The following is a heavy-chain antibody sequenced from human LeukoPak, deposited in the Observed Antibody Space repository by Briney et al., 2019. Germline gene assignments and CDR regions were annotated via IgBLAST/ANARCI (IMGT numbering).Heavy chain of an antibody. V-gene: IGHV3-9*01. CDR2: ISWNSGSI. Sequence: GGSLRLSCAASGFTFDDYAMHWVRQAPGKGLEWVSGISWNSGSIGYADSVKGRFTISRDNAKNSLYLQMNSLRAEDTAVYYCASRGDYESPWGQGTLVTVSS. CDR3: ASRGDYESP. CDR1: GFTFDDYA. D-gene: IGHD4-17*01. J-gene: IGHJ5*02.